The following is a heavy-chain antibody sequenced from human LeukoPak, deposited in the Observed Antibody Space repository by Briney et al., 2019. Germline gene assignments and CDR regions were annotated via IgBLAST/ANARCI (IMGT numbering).Heavy chain of an antibody. CDR1: EFTFSSYG. Sequence: GGSLRLSCAASEFTFSSYGMHWVRQAPGKGLEWVAFIRYDGSNKYYADSVKGRFTISRNNSKNTLYLQMNSLRAEDTAVYYCAKDQATIFGYFDYWGQGTLVTVSS. D-gene: IGHD3-3*01. V-gene: IGHV3-30*02. CDR2: IRYDGSNK. J-gene: IGHJ4*02. CDR3: AKDQATIFGYFDY.